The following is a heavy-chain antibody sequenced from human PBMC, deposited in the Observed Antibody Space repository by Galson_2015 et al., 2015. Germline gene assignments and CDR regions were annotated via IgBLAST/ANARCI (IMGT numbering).Heavy chain of an antibody. CDR2: ISGSGGST. CDR1: GFTFSSYA. Sequence: SLRLSCAASGFTFSSYAMSWVRQAPGKGLEWVSAISGSGGSTYYADSVKGRFTISRDNSKNTLYLQMNSLRAEDTAVYYCAKDGRWEHQSTYHYYYGMDVWGQGTTVTVSS. V-gene: IGHV3-23*01. CDR3: AKDGRWEHQSTYHYYYGMDV. D-gene: IGHD1-26*01. J-gene: IGHJ6*02.